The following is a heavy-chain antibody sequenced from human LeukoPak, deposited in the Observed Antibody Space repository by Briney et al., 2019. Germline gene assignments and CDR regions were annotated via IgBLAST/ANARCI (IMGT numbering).Heavy chain of an antibody. Sequence: VASVKVSCKASGYTFTSYGISWVRQAPGQGLDWMGWISAYNGNTNYAQKLQGRVTMTTDTSTSTAYMELRSLRSDDTAVYYCAATGIAAPNNYYYYMDVWGKGTTVTVSS. J-gene: IGHJ6*03. V-gene: IGHV1-18*01. D-gene: IGHD6-6*01. CDR1: GYTFTSYG. CDR2: ISAYNGNT. CDR3: AATGIAAPNNYYYYMDV.